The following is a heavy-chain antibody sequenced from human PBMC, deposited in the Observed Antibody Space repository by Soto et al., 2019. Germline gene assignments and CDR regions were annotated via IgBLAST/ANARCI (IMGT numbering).Heavy chain of an antibody. CDR2: MSHDGTRT. Sequence: QVQLVDSGGGVVQPGRSLRLSCTTSGFLFNTYAMHWVRQAPGKGLEWVAVMSHDGTRTYYADSVKGRFTISRDNSKNTLYLPMNSVRTEDTAVYYCARPGSGYDILTGQYFYYYHAMDVWGQGTTVTVSS. D-gene: IGHD3-9*01. J-gene: IGHJ6*02. CDR3: ARPGSGYDILTGQYFYYYHAMDV. V-gene: IGHV3-30-3*01. CDR1: GFLFNTYA.